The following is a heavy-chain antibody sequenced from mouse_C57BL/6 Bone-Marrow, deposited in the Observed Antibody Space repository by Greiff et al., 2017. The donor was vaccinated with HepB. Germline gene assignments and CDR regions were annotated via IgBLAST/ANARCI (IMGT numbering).Heavy chain of an antibody. V-gene: IGHV7-3*01. CDR3: ARSPIYYGNYDWYFDV. CDR1: GFTFTDYY. Sequence: EVMLVESGGGLVQPGGSLSLSCAASGFTFTDYYMSWVRQPPGKALEWLGFIRNKANGYTTEYSASVKGRFTISRDNSKSILYLQMNALRAEDSATYYCARSPIYYGNYDWYFDVWGTGTTVTVSS. D-gene: IGHD2-1*01. J-gene: IGHJ1*03. CDR2: IRNKANGYTT.